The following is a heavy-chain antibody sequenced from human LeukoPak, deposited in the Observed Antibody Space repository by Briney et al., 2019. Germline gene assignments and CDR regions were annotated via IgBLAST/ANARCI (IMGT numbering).Heavy chain of an antibody. V-gene: IGHV3-23*01. CDR2: IRGGGDAT. Sequence: GGSLRLSCAASGFAFSSFAMSWVRQAPGKGLEWVSDIRGGGDATYYADSVKGRFAISRDNSKNTLFLQMNSLRAEDTAVYYCARALLLWFGEPLDAFDIWGQGTMVTVSS. CDR3: ARALLLWFGEPLDAFDI. J-gene: IGHJ3*02. D-gene: IGHD3-10*01. CDR1: GFAFSSFA.